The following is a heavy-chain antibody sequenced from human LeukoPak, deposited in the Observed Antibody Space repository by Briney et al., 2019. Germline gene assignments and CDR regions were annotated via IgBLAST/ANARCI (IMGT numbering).Heavy chain of an antibody. CDR3: ARHSDGSGSYSQPPEADSDAFDI. Sequence: SETLSLTCTVSGDSISNTNYYWVWIRQPPGKGLEWIAIIHYTENTHYNPSLRSRVTISVDTSKNQFSLNLRSVTATDTAVYYCARHSDGSGSYSQPPEADSDAFDIWSQGTMVTVSS. CDR1: GDSISNTNYY. CDR2: IHYTENT. V-gene: IGHV4-39*01. J-gene: IGHJ3*02. D-gene: IGHD3-10*01.